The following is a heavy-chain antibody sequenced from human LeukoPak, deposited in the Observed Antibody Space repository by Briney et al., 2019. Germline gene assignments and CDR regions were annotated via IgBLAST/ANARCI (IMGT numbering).Heavy chain of an antibody. J-gene: IGHJ5*01. CDR1: GFTFDNYA. Sequence: PGGSLRLSCAASGFTFDNYAIHWLRQPPGKGLEWVSSISWNSGVIGYLDSVRGRFTISRDSAKNSVFLQMDSLRPDDTAFYYCAKPPYSCNDGNWFDSWGQGTLVIVSS. D-gene: IGHD1-1*01. CDR2: ISWNSGVI. V-gene: IGHV3-9*01. CDR3: AKPPYSCNDGNWFDS.